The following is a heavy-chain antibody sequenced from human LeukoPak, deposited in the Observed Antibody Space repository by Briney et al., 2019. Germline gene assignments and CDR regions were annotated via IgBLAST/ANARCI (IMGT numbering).Heavy chain of an antibody. J-gene: IGHJ4*02. Sequence: PGGSLRLSCAASGFTFSIYWMSWVRQAPGKGLEWVANIKQDGSEKYYVDPVKGRFTISRDNAKNSLFLQMNSLRAEDTAVYYCVRVLAATPAFDYWGRGTLVTVSS. V-gene: IGHV3-7*04. CDR2: IKQDGSEK. CDR1: GFTFSIYW. CDR3: VRVLAATPAFDY. D-gene: IGHD2-15*01.